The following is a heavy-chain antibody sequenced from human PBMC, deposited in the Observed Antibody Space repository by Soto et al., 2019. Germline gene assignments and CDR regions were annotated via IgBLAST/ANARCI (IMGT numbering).Heavy chain of an antibody. D-gene: IGHD2-2*01. CDR3: ARIVVVPAAMWGEDYYYMDV. CDR2: INHSGST. CDR1: GGSFSGYY. V-gene: IGHV4-34*01. Sequence: SETLSLTCAVYGGSFSGYYWSWIRQPPGKGLEWIGEINHSGSTNYNPSLKSRVTISVDTSKNQFSLKLSSVTAADTAVYYCARIVVVPAAMWGEDYYYMDVWGKGTTVTVSS. J-gene: IGHJ6*03.